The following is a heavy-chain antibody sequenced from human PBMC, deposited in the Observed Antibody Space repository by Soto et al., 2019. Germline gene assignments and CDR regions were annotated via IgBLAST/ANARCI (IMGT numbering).Heavy chain of an antibody. CDR1: GGSISSYY. Sequence: SETLSLTCTVSGGSISSYYWSWIRQPPGKGLEWIGYIYYSGSTNYNPSLKSRVTISVDTSKNQFSLKLSSVTAADTAVYYCARAYCGGDCYQDWFDPWGQGTLVTVSS. CDR3: ARAYCGGDCYQDWFDP. CDR2: IYYSGST. J-gene: IGHJ5*02. D-gene: IGHD2-21*02. V-gene: IGHV4-59*01.